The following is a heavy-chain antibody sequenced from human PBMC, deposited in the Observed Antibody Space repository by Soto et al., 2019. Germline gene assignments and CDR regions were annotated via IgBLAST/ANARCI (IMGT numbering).Heavy chain of an antibody. CDR2: INPNSGGT. CDR1: GYTFTGYY. D-gene: IGHD1-26*01. CDR3: ATEWAYDY. V-gene: IGHV1-2*02. J-gene: IGHJ4*02. Sequence: ASVRVSCKASGYTFTGYYMHWVRQAPGQGLEWMGWINPNSGGTNYEQKFQGRVTMTRETSISTDQMELSRLRSDDTAVYYCATEWAYDYWCQGTLVTVSS.